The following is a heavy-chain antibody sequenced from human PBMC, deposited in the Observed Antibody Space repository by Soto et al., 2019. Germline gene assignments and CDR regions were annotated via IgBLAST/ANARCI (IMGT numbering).Heavy chain of an antibody. J-gene: IGHJ4*02. D-gene: IGHD6-19*01. CDR1: GFTFSSYS. CDR3: AREGEPYNSGCRKCGAYDF. V-gene: IGHV3-48*01. CDR2: ISSSSSTI. Sequence: GGSLRLSCAASGFTFSSYSMNWVRQAPGKGLEWVSYISSSSSTIYYADSVKGRFTISRDNAKNSLYLQMNSLRAEDTAVYYCAREGEPYNSGCRKCGAYDFWGQGNLVTVSS.